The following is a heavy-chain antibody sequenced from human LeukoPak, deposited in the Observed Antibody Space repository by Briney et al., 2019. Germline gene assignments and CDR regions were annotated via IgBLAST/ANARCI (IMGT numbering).Heavy chain of an antibody. V-gene: IGHV1-18*01. D-gene: IGHD3-22*01. CDR1: GCTVTSYV. CDR2: ISGYNGNT. Sequence: ASVKVSCKASGCTVTSYVISWVRQAPGQRLEWMGWISGYNGNTKYAQKLQGRVTMTTDTSTTTAYMELRSLRSDDTAVYYCARDGRHRYYYDSSGFYGSWFDPWGQGTLVTVSS. CDR3: ARDGRHRYYYDSSGFYGSWFDP. J-gene: IGHJ5*02.